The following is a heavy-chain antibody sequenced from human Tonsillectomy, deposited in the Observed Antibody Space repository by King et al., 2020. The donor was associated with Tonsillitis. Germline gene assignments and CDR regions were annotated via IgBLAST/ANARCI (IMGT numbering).Heavy chain of an antibody. Sequence: MQLQESGPGLVKPSETLSLTCTVSGGSISSRSYYWGWIRQPPGQGLEWIGSLYYSGSTNYNPSLKSRTTIFVDTSKTQFSLKLSSVTAADTAVYYCASKVLGRLWFGEFDYWGQGTLVTVSS. CDR2: LYYSGST. V-gene: IGHV4-39*01. CDR3: ASKVLGRLWFGEFDY. D-gene: IGHD3-10*01. CDR1: GGSISSRSYY. J-gene: IGHJ4*02.